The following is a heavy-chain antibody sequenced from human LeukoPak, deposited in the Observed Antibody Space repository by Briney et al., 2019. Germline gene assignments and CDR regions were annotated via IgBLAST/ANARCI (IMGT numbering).Heavy chain of an antibody. CDR2: VSKKSDYM. D-gene: IGHD3-10*01. J-gene: IGHJ4*02. Sequence: GGSLRLSCAASGFIFHDSVMHWDRQAPGKGLEWVSGVSKKSDYMAYADSVKGRFTISRDNAKNSLYLQMNSLRAEDTALYYCAKERYDGSGAAYDNWGQGTLVTVSS. CDR3: AKERYDGSGAAYDN. V-gene: IGHV3-9*01. CDR1: GFIFHDSV.